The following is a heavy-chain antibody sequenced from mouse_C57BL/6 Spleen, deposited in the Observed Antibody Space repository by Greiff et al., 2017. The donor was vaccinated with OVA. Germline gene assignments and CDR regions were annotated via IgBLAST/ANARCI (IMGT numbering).Heavy chain of an antibody. CDR3: ARAAQATGAMDY. CDR1: GFTFSDYY. Sequence: EVHLVESEGGLVQPGSSMKLSCTASGFTFSDYYMAWVRQVPEKGLEWVANINYDGSSTYYLDSLKSRFIISRDNAKNILYLQMSSLKSEDTATYYCARAAQATGAMDYWGQGTSVTVSS. V-gene: IGHV5-16*01. J-gene: IGHJ4*01. CDR2: INYDGSST. D-gene: IGHD3-2*02.